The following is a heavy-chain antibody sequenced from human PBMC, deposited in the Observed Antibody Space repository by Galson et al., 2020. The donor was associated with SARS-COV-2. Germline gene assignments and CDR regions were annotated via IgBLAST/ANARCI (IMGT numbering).Heavy chain of an antibody. J-gene: IGHJ6*02. Sequence: SEPLSLTCPLHDGSFSGYYWTWIRQPPARGLEWIGEINHRGSINQNPSLTSRVVIAIDTSQNQFSLNLTSVTAADTAVYYCARARSGSTWYQTYYGVGVWCQGTTVTVS. CDR2: INHRGSI. CDR1: DGSFSGYY. D-gene: IGHD6-13*01. V-gene: IGHV4-34*01. CDR3: ARARSGSTWYQTYYGVGV.